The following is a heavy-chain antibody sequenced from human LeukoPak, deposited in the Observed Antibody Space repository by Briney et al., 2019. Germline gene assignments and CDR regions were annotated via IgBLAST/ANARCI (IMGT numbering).Heavy chain of an antibody. CDR1: GFTFNGYG. CDR3: GRDEGLSSSYNYFDV. D-gene: IGHD3/OR15-3a*01. Sequence: GGSLRLSCAASGFTFNGYGMNWVRQAPGQGLEWVSGINWNGGSTSYAHSLKGRFTISRDKATNSLYLQLSSLRAEDMALYYCGRDEGLSSSYNYFDVWGKGTTVTVSS. J-gene: IGHJ6*03. V-gene: IGHV3-20*04. CDR2: INWNGGST.